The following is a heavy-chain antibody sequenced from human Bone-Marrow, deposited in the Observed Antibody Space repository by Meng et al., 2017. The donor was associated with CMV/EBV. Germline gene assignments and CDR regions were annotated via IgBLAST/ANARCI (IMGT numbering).Heavy chain of an antibody. CDR3: ARDPGERYYYDSSGYYDY. J-gene: IGHJ4*02. D-gene: IGHD3-22*01. CDR2: IYYSGST. V-gene: IGHV4-59*01. CDR1: GGSFSGYY. Sequence: SETLSLTCAVYGGSFSGYYWSWIRQPPGKGLEWIGYIYYSGSTNYNPSLKSRVTISVDTSKNQFSLKLSSVTAADTAVYYCARDPGERYYYDSSGYYDYWGQGTLVPVSS.